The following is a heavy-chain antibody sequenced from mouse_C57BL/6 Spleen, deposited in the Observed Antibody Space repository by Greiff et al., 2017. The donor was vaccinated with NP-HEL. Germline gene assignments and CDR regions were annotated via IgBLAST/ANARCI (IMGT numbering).Heavy chain of an antibody. CDR2: ISGGGGNT. J-gene: IGHJ3*01. V-gene: IGHV5-9*01. D-gene: IGHD3-2*02. CDR1: GFTFRSYT. CDR3: ARRDSSGYVAY. Sequence: DVMLVESGGGLVKPGGSLKLSCAASGFTFRSYTMSWVRQTPEKRLEWVATISGGGGNTYYPDSVKGRFPISRDNAKNTLYLQMSSLRSEDTALYYCARRDSSGYVAYWGQGTLVTVSA.